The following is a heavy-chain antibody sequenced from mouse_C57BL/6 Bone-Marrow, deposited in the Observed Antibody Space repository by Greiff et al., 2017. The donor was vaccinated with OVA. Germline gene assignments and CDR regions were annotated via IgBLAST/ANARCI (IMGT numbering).Heavy chain of an antibody. J-gene: IGHJ4*01. CDR3: ARDGYYPYAMDY. CDR1: GFTFSSYA. V-gene: IGHV5-4*01. CDR2: ISDGGSYT. Sequence: DVKLVESGGGLVKPGGSLKLSCAASGFTFSSYAMSWVRQTPEKRLEWVATISDGGSYTYYPDNVKGRFTISRDNAKNNLYLQMSHLKSEDTAMYYCARDGYYPYAMDYWGQGTSVTVSS. D-gene: IGHD2-3*01.